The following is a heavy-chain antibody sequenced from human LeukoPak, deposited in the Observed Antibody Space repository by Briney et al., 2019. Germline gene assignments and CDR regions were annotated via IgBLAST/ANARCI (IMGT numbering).Heavy chain of an antibody. CDR2: IYTSGST. CDR3: ARGTYYYDSSGYFNYYYGMDV. CDR1: GGSVSSSNYY. D-gene: IGHD3-22*01. V-gene: IGHV4-61*02. Sequence: SETLSRTCTVSGGSVSSSNYYWSWIRQPAGKGLEWIGRIYTSGSTNYNPSLKSRVTMSVDTSKNQFSLKLSSVTAADTAVYYCARGTYYYDSSGYFNYYYGMDVWGQGTTVTVSS. J-gene: IGHJ6*02.